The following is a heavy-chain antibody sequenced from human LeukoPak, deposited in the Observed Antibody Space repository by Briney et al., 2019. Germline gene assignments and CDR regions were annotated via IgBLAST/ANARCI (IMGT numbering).Heavy chain of an antibody. CDR2: IINDGSYT. V-gene: IGHV3-74*01. J-gene: IGHJ4*02. Sequence: SGGSLRLSCAASGFTFSPVWMHWVRQAPGKGLMWVSHIINDGSYTTYADSVKGRFTISRDNSKNTLYLQMNSLRAEDTAVYYCAKDSYGSGSFTDWGQGTLVTVSS. CDR1: GFTFSPVW. D-gene: IGHD3-10*01. CDR3: AKDSYGSGSFTD.